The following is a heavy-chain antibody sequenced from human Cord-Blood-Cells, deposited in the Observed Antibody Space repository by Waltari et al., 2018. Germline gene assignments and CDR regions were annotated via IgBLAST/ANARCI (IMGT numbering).Heavy chain of an antibody. CDR2: ISSSGSTI. CDR3: ARDRIELDY. D-gene: IGHD2-15*01. Sequence: QLQLVESGGGLVKPGGSRRLSCASCCLTSIVYYVSWIRQAPGEGLEWVSYISSSGSTIYYADSVKGRFTISRDNAKNSLYLQMNSLRAEDTAVYYCARDRIELDYWGQGTLVTVSS. J-gene: IGHJ4*02. V-gene: IGHV3-11*01. CDR1: CLTSIVYY.